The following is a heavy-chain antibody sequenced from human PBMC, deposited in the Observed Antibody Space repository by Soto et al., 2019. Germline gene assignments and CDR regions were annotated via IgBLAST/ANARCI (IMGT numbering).Heavy chain of an antibody. CDR3: ARDRGDYHFDY. CDR2: IYNSGRGST. D-gene: IGHD4-17*01. J-gene: IGHJ4*02. V-gene: IGHV4-59*01. Sequence: SETLSLTCSVSGSSMTTYYWHWIRQAPGKGLEWIGFIYNSGRGSTGSNPSLKSRVTISVDTSKNQFSLKLSSVTAADTAVYYCARDRGDYHFDYWGQGTLVTVS. CDR1: GSSMTTYY.